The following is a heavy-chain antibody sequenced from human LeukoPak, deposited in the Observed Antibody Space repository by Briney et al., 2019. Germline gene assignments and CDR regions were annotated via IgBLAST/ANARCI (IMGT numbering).Heavy chain of an antibody. J-gene: IGHJ4*02. D-gene: IGHD5-12*01. CDR1: GYTFTSYD. CDR2: INTNTGNP. V-gene: IGHV7-4-1*02. CDR3: ARGGSRGYSGYDIRPSRFLNY. Sequence: RASVKVSCKASGYTFTSYDINWVRQAPGQGLEWMGWINTNTGNPTFAQGFTGRFVFSLDTSVSTAYLQISSLKAEDTAVYYCARGGSRGYSGYDIRPSRFLNYWGQGTLVTVSS.